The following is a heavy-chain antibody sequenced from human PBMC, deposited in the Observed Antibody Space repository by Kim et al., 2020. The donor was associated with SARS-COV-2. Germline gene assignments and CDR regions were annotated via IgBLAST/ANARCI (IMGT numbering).Heavy chain of an antibody. D-gene: IGHD3-10*01. Sequence: GGSLRLSCAASGFTFSNAWMSWVRQAPGKGLEWVGRINDKTDGGTIDYAAPVKGRFTISRDHSKNTLYLQMNSLQTEDTAVYYCTTYMVYWGQGTLVTVSS. J-gene: IGHJ4*02. CDR3: TTYMVY. CDR2: INDKTDGGTI. V-gene: IGHV3-15*01. CDR1: GFTFSNAW.